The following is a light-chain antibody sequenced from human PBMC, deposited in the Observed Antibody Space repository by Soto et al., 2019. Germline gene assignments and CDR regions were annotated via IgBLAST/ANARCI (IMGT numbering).Light chain of an antibody. V-gene: IGLV2-14*01. CDR2: EVN. CDR1: RSDIGDSNF. Sequence: QSALTQPASVSGSPGQSVTISCTGPRSDIGDSNFISWYQHSPGKAPRLLIYEVNNRPSGVSRRFSGSKAGNTASLTTSGLLDDDEADYFCASFRSGTILVFGSGTKVTV. CDR3: ASFRSGTILV. J-gene: IGLJ1*01.